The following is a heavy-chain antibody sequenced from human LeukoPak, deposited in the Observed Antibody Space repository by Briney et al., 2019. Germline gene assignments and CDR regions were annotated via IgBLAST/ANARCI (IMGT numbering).Heavy chain of an antibody. J-gene: IGHJ6*03. CDR1: GFTFSSYW. Sequence: GSLRLSCAASGFTFSSYWMHWVRQAPGKGLEWVAVISYDGSNKYYADSVKGRFTISRDNSKNTLYLQMNSLRAEDTAVYYCARDLEVKAYYMDVWGKGTTVTVSS. CDR2: ISYDGSNK. V-gene: IGHV3-30*03. CDR3: ARDLEVKAYYMDV.